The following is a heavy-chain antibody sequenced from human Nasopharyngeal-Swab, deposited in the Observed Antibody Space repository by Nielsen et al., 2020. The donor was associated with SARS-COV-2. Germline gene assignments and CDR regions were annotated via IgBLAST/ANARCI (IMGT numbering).Heavy chain of an antibody. J-gene: IGHJ5*02. CDR3: ARYYSGSYNWFDP. V-gene: IGHV4-59*08. CDR1: GGSISTYY. D-gene: IGHD1-26*01. CDR2: IYYSGST. Sequence: SETLSLTCTVFGGSISTYYWSWIRQAPGKGLEWIGYIYYSGSTYYNPSLKSRVTISVDTSKNQFSLQLSSVTAADPAVYYCARYYSGSYNWFDPWGQGTLVTVSS.